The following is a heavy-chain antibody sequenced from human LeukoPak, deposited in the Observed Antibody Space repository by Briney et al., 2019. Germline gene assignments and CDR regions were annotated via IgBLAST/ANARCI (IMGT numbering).Heavy chain of an antibody. Sequence: ASVKVSCKASGFTFTGYYMHWVRQAPGQGLEWMGWINPNSGGTNYAQKFQGRVTMTRDTSISTAYMELTRLTSDDTAVFDCARGRTYFDWKDAFDIWGQGTKVTVSS. J-gene: IGHJ3*02. V-gene: IGHV1-2*02. CDR3: ARGRTYFDWKDAFDI. CDR1: GFTFTGYY. CDR2: INPNSGGT. D-gene: IGHD3-9*01.